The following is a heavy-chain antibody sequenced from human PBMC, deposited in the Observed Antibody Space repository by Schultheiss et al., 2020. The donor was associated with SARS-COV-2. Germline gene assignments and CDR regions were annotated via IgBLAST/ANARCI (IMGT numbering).Heavy chain of an antibody. Sequence: GGSLRLSCAASGFTFSNAWMSWVRQAPGKGLEWVSSISSSSSYIYYADSVKGRFTISRDNAKNSLYLQMNSLRAEDTAVYYCASWFGETKYGMDVWGQGTTVTVSS. CDR1: GFTFSNAW. D-gene: IGHD3-10*01. CDR3: ASWFGETKYGMDV. J-gene: IGHJ6*02. CDR2: ISSSSSYI. V-gene: IGHV3-21*01.